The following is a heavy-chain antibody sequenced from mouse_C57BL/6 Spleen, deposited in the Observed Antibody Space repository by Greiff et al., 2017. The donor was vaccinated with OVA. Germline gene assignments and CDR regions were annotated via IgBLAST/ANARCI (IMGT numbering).Heavy chain of an antibody. CDR2: INPNNGGT. J-gene: IGHJ2*01. CDR3: ARRGTGFDD. Sequence: EVQLQQSGPELVKPGASVKISCKASGYTFTDYYMNWVKQSHGKSLEWIGDINPNNGGTSYNQKFKGKATLTVDKSSSTAYMELRSLTSEESAVYYCARRGTGFDDWGTGTTLTVSS. CDR1: GYTFTDYY. D-gene: IGHD3-3*01. V-gene: IGHV1-26*01.